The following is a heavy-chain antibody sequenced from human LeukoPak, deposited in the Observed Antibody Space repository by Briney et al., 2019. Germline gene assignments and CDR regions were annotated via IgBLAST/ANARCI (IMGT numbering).Heavy chain of an antibody. J-gene: IGHJ3*02. CDR3: ARGLTLRPWAFDM. Sequence: GGSLRLSCAASGFTFSSNWMHWVRQGPGKGLVWVSRINSDGSSTSYADSVKGRFTISRDNAKNTLSLQMNSLRAEDTAVYYCARGLTLRPWAFDMWGQGTMVTVSS. CDR1: GFTFSSNW. D-gene: IGHD4-17*01. CDR2: INSDGSST. V-gene: IGHV3-74*01.